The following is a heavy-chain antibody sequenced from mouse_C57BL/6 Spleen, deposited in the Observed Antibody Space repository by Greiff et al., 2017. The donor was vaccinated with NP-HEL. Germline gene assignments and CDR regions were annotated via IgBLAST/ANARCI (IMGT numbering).Heavy chain of an antibody. J-gene: IGHJ2*01. CDR1: GYTFTSYW. V-gene: IGHV1-69*01. CDR2: IDPSDSYT. Sequence: QVQLQQPGAELVMPGASVKLSCKASGYTFTSYWMHWVKQRPGQGLEWIGEIDPSDSYTNYNQKFKGKSTLTVDKSSSTAYMQLSSLTSEDSAVYYCARSGGRFIYDYWGQGTTLTVSS. D-gene: IGHD1-1*01. CDR3: ARSGGRFIYDY.